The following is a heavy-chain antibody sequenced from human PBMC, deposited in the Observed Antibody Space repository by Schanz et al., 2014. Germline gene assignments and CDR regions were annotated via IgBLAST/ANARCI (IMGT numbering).Heavy chain of an antibody. Sequence: SCKASGYTFTSNGISWVRQAPGQGLEWMGWISAYNDNRDYAEKFQGRVTMTTDTSKSTAYMELRSLRSDDTAVYYCASRRDFGDDGGELYWCCDLWGRGTLVTVSS. J-gene: IGHJ2*01. CDR3: ASRRDFGDDGGELYWCCDL. CDR1: GYTFTSNG. V-gene: IGHV1-18*01. D-gene: IGHD3-10*01. CDR2: ISAYNDNR.